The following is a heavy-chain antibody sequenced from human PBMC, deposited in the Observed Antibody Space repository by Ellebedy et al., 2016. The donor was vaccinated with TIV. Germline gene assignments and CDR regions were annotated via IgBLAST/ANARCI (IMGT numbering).Heavy chain of an antibody. Sequence: GESLKISCAVSGFTVSSHYMNWVRQAPGKGLDWVSYISSSGDTIFYADSVKGRFSTSRDNAKSSLYLHMSSLRDADTAVYYCSREGSGFDPWGQGTLVTVSS. J-gene: IGHJ5*02. CDR2: ISSSGDTI. CDR1: GFTVSSHY. V-gene: IGHV3-48*02. CDR3: SREGSGFDP.